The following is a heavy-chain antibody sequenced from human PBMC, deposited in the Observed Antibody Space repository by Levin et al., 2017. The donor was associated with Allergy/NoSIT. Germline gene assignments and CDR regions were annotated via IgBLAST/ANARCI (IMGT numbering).Heavy chain of an antibody. J-gene: IGHJ6*02. V-gene: IGHV3-21*01. CDR2: ISSSSSYI. Sequence: GGSLRLSCAASGFTFSSYSMNWVRQAPGKGLEWVSSISSSSSYIYYADSVKGRFTISRDNAKNSLYLQMNSLRAEDTAVYYCAREGYYYDSSGLNPGYYGMDVWGQGTTVTVSS. D-gene: IGHD3-22*01. CDR1: GFTFSSYS. CDR3: AREGYYYDSSGLNPGYYGMDV.